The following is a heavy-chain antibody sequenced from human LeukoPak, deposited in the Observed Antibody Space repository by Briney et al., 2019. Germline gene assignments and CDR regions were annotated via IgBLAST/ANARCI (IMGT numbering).Heavy chain of an antibody. CDR3: GRPLRPDPYYYNGIDV. V-gene: IGHV3-30-3*01. CDR1: GSTFTRYS. CDR2: ISYDGNTK. J-gene: IGHJ6*02. Sequence: GGSLRLSCVVPGSTFTRYSMHSVRQAPRKGLEWVAVISYDGNTKRYADSAKGRFTISRDNPKNTLFLQMDSLRPEDTGVYYCGRPLRPDPYYYNGIDVWGQGTTVTVSS.